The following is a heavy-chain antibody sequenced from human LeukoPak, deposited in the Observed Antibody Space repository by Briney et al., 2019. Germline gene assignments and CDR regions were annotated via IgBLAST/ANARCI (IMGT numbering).Heavy chain of an antibody. V-gene: IGHV1-2*06. CDR1: GYTFTGYY. J-gene: IGHJ4*02. Sequence: ASVKVSCKASGYTFTGYYMHWVRQAPGQGLEWMGRINPNSGGTNYAQKFQGRVTMTRDTSTSTVYMELSSLRSEDTAVYYCARDSIAAAGTGFDYWGQGTLVTVSS. CDR3: ARDSIAAAGTGFDY. CDR2: INPNSGGT. D-gene: IGHD6-13*01.